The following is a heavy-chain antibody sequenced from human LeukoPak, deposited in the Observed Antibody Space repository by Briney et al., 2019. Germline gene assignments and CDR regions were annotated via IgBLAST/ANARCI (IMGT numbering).Heavy chain of an antibody. V-gene: IGHV4-59*08. CDR2: IYYSGST. CDR3: ARHAAHYGDYNFDY. J-gene: IGHJ4*02. Sequence: PSETLSLTCTVSGGSISSYYWSWIRQPPGKGLEWIGYIYYSGSTKYNPSLKSRVTISVDTSKNQFSLKLSSVTAADTAVYYCARHAAHYGDYNFDYWGQGTLVTVSS. CDR1: GGSISSYY. D-gene: IGHD4-17*01.